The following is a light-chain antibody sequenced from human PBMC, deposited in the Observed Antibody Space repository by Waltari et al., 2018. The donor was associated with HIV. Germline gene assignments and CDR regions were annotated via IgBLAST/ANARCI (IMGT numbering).Light chain of an antibody. Sequence: QSVLTQPPSASGTPGQRVTISCSGSTSNIGSYYVYWYQQLPGTAPKLLIYRNNQRPSGVPDRFSGSKFGTSASLAISGLRSEDEADYYCAAWDDSLSVVFGGGTKLTVL. V-gene: IGLV1-47*01. CDR2: RNN. J-gene: IGLJ2*01. CDR3: AAWDDSLSVV. CDR1: TSNIGSYY.